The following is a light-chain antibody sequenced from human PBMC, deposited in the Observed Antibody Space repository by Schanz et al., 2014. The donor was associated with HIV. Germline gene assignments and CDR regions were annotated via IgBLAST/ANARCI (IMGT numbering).Light chain of an antibody. CDR3: QQYSSSPLT. CDR2: GAS. CDR1: QSVTNSY. V-gene: IGKV3-20*01. J-gene: IGKJ4*01. Sequence: EIVVTQSPGTLSLSPGERATLSCRASQSVTNSYLAWYQQKPGQAPRLLIYGASSRATGIPDRFSGSGSGTDFTLTISRLEPEDFAVYYCQQYSSSPLTFGGGTKVEIK.